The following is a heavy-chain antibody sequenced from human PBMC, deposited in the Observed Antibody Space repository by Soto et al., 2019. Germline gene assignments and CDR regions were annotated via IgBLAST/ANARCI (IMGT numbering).Heavy chain of an antibody. Sequence: QTGGSLRLSCAASGFTFDIYWMSWVRQAPGKGLEWVATIKFDASEKKYVDSVKGRFTMSRDNAKNSLYLQMDSLRFDDTAVYYCARDRRRMDVWGQGTTVTVSS. CDR2: IKFDASEK. V-gene: IGHV3-7*01. CDR1: GFTFDIYW. J-gene: IGHJ6*02. CDR3: ARDRRRMDV.